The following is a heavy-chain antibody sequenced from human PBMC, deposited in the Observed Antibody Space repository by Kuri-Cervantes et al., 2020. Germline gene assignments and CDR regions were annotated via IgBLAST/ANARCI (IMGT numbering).Heavy chain of an antibody. CDR3: ARCGSERCGYFQH. D-gene: IGHD1-1*01. CDR1: GFTFSSYG. V-gene: IGHV3-33*03. Sequence: GGSLRLSCAASGFTFSSYGMHWVRQAPGKGLEWVAVIWYDGITKYYADSVKGRFTISRDSAKNSLYLQMNSLRAEDTAVYYCARCGSERCGYFQHWGQGTLVTVSS. CDR2: IWYDGITK. J-gene: IGHJ1*01.